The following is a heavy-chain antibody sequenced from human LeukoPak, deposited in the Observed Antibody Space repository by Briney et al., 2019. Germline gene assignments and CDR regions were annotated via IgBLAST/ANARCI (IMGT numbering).Heavy chain of an antibody. D-gene: IGHD3-10*01. V-gene: IGHV3-15*01. Sequence: GGSLRLSCAASGFTFTNAWMTWVRQAPGKGLEWVDRIKSKGDGETTDYTAPVKGRFAMSRDDSKATLYLQMNSLAAEDTAVYYWTTDLGLTMVRGVIVYWGQGALVTVSS. CDR3: TTDLGLTMVRGVIVY. J-gene: IGHJ4*02. CDR2: IKSKGDGETT. CDR1: GFTFTNAW.